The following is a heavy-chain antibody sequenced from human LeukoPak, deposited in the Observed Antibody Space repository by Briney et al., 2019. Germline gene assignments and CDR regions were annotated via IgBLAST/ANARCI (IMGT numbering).Heavy chain of an antibody. V-gene: IGHV3-30*18. CDR3: AKDLKSMVRGACMDA. J-gene: IGHJ6*02. CDR2: ITYDGYYK. CDR1: GFTFSSYA. Sequence: GGSLRLSCAASGFTFSSYAMSWVRQAPGKGLEWVAVITYDGYYKYYADSVKGRFTISSDNSKNALFLQMNSLRAEDTAVYYCAKDLKSMVRGACMDAWGQGTTVTVSS. D-gene: IGHD3-10*01.